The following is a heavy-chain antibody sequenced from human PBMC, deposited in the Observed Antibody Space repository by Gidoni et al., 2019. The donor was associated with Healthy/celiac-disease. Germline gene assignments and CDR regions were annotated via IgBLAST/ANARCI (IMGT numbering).Heavy chain of an antibody. J-gene: IGHJ6*02. D-gene: IGHD2-15*01. CDR3: AREGRYEVVAATDGMDV. CDR1: GYTFTGYY. CDR2: INPNSGGT. V-gene: IGHV1-2*06. Sequence: QVQLVQSGAEVKKPGASVTVSCKASGYTFTGYYMHWVRQAPGQGLEWMGRINPNSGGTNYAQKFQGRVTMTRDTSISTAYMELSRLRSDDTAVYYCAREGRYEVVAATDGMDVWGQGTTVTVSS.